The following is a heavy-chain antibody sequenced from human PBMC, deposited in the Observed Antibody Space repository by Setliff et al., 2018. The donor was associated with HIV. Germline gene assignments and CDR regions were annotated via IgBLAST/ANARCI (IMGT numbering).Heavy chain of an antibody. CDR2: VYHRGTT. Sequence: SETLSLTCGVYGESFSAYFWSWIRQPPGKGLEWIGCVYHRGTTYYNPSLKSRLAMSVDTSKNKFFLKLNSLTAADTAVYYCSLQHGRPMRWFDPWGPGTLVTVSS. CDR1: GESFSAYF. CDR3: SLQHGRPMRWFDP. V-gene: IGHV4-34*10. J-gene: IGHJ5*02. D-gene: IGHD2-2*01.